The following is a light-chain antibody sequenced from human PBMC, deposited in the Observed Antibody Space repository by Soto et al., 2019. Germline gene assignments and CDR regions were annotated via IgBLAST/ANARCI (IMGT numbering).Light chain of an antibody. Sequence: DIQLTHSPSFLSASVGDRVTITCRASQGISSYLAWYQQKPGKGPKLLIYAASTLQSGVPSRFSGSGSGTEFTLTISSLQPEDFATYYCQQLNSYPFTFGQGRRLEIK. CDR2: AAS. CDR3: QQLNSYPFT. V-gene: IGKV1-9*01. CDR1: QGISSY. J-gene: IGKJ5*01.